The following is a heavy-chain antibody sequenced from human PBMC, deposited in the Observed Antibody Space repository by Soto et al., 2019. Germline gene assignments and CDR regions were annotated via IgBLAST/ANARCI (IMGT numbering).Heavy chain of an antibody. D-gene: IGHD3-10*01. J-gene: IGHJ3*02. V-gene: IGHV4-59*08. Sequence: SETLSLTCTLSGGSISSYYWSWIRQPPGKGLEWIGYIYYSGSTNYNPSLKSRVTISVDTSKNQFSLKLSSVTAADTAVYYCARRYGVAFDIWGQGTMVT. CDR3: ARRYGVAFDI. CDR2: IYYSGST. CDR1: GGSISSYY.